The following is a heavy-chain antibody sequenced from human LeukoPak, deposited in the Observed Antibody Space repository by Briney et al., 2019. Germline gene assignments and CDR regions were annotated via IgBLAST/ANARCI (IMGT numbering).Heavy chain of an antibody. D-gene: IGHD5-18*01. CDR3: AKTRGYSYGYNYFDY. V-gene: IGHV3-30-3*02. J-gene: IGHJ4*02. Sequence: GGSLRLSCAASGFTFSSYAMHWVRQAPGKGLEWVAVISYDGSNKYYADSVKGRFTISRDNSKNTLYLQMNSLRAEDTAVYYCAKTRGYSYGYNYFDYWGQGTLVTVSS. CDR1: GFTFSSYA. CDR2: ISYDGSNK.